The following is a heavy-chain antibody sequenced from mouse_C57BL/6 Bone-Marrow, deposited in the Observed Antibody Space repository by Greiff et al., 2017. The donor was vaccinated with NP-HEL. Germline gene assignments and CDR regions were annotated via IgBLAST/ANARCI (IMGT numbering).Heavy chain of an antibody. D-gene: IGHD2-1*01. CDR1: GYTFTSYW. Sequence: QVQLQQPGAELVRPGSSVKLSCKASGYTFTSYWMDWVKQRPGQGLEWIGNIYPSDSETHYNQKFKDKATLTVDKSSSTAYMQLSSLTSEDSAVYYCARLGMCNYAAAYWGQGTLVTVSA. V-gene: IGHV1-61*01. J-gene: IGHJ3*01. CDR3: ARLGMCNYAAAY. CDR2: IYPSDSET.